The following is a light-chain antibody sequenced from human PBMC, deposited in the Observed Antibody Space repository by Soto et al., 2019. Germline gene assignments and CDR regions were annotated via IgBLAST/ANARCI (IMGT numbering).Light chain of an antibody. CDR3: SSYTSSYKV. CDR1: SSDVGGYNY. Sequence: QSALTQPASVSGSPGQSITISCTGTSSDVGGYNYVSWYQQHPGKAPKLMIYDVSNRPSGVSNRFSGSKSGNTASLTISGLRAEDEADYYCSSYTSSYKVFGGGTKLTVL. J-gene: IGLJ2*01. CDR2: DVS. V-gene: IGLV2-14*01.